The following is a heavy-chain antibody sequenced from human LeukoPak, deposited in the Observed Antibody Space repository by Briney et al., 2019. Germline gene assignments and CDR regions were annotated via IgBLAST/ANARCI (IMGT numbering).Heavy chain of an antibody. CDR1: GFTFSIYA. CDR3: ATLPRGPTGYVGYGGEDY. D-gene: IGHD5-12*01. V-gene: IGHV3-23*01. J-gene: IGHJ4*02. Sequence: GWALSLSCAASGFTFSIYAMTWVRQAPGKGLQWVSAITGSGGSTYYAESVKGRFTMSRDNSKNTLYLRMNGLRAEDTAVYYCATLPRGPTGYVGYGGEDYWGPGTLVTVSS. CDR2: ITGSGGST.